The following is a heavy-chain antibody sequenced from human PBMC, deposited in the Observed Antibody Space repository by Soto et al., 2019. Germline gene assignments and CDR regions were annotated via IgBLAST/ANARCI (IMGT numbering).Heavy chain of an antibody. D-gene: IGHD2-8*02. Sequence: PSETLSLTCTVSGASITQYYWNWIRQSPGKGLEWIVSVSSTGSTVFNPSLTSRVTVSLDTSKNQFSLTLTSVTAADTAVYYCAREKITGLFDYWGQGTLVTVSS. CDR2: VSSTGST. CDR3: AREKITGLFDY. CDR1: GASITQYY. J-gene: IGHJ4*02. V-gene: IGHV4-4*08.